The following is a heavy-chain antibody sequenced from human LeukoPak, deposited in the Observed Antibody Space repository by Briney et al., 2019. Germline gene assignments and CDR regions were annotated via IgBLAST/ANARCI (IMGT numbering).Heavy chain of an antibody. D-gene: IGHD6-13*01. CDR1: GFAFDDHT. Sequence: GGSLRLSCATSGFAFDDHTMHWVPQLPGKGLEWLSLISWEGSTTYYADSVKDRFTISRDTSKNSLYLQMNSLRTEDTALYYCAKARSSSWSYLESWGQGTLVTVSS. V-gene: IGHV3-43*01. CDR2: ISWEGSTT. CDR3: AKARSSSWSYLES. J-gene: IGHJ4*02.